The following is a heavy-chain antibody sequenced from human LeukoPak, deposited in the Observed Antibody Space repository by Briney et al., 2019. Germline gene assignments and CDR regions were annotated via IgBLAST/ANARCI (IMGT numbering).Heavy chain of an antibody. J-gene: IGHJ6*03. D-gene: IGHD6-6*01. V-gene: IGHV4-59*08. CDR1: GGSINNYY. Sequence: PSETLSLTCAVSGGSINNYYWNWVRQPPGKGLEWIGYIYYSGSTNYNPSLKSRVTISVDTSKNQFSLKLSSVTAADTAVYYCARYGSSSLRAGYYYYMDVWGKGTTVTVSS. CDR2: IYYSGST. CDR3: ARYGSSSLRAGYYYYMDV.